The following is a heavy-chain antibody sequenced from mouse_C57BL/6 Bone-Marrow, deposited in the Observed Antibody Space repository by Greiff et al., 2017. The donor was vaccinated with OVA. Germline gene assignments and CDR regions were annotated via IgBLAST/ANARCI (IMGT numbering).Heavy chain of an antibody. CDR2: ISSGSSTI. CDR3: ARKDWDWYFDV. Sequence: EVQLVESGGGLVKPGGSLKLSCAASGFTFSDYGMHWVRQAPEKGLEWVAYISSGSSTIYYADTVKGRFTISRDNAKNTLFLQMTSLRSEDTAMYYCARKDWDWYFDVWGTGTTVTVSS. CDR1: GFTFSDYG. J-gene: IGHJ1*03. V-gene: IGHV5-17*01. D-gene: IGHD4-1*01.